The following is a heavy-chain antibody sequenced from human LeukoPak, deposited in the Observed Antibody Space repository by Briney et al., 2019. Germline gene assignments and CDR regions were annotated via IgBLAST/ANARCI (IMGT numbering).Heavy chain of an antibody. CDR3: ASGRIITIFGVVIREAFDI. J-gene: IGHJ3*02. Sequence: SETLSLTCAVYGGSFSGYYWSWIRQLPGKGLEWIGEINHSGSTNYNPSLKSRVTISVDTSKNQFSLKLSSVTAADTAVYYCASGRIITIFGVVIREAFDIWGQGTMVTVSS. CDR1: GGSFSGYY. CDR2: INHSGST. V-gene: IGHV4-34*01. D-gene: IGHD3-3*01.